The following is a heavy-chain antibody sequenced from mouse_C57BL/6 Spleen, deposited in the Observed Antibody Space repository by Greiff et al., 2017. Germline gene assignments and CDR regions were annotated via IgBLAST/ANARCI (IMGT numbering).Heavy chain of an antibody. J-gene: IGHJ3*01. V-gene: IGHV1-76*01. CDR2: IYPGSGNT. Sequence: QVQLKESGAELVRPGASVKLSCKASGYTFPDYYINWVKQRPGQGLEWIARIYPGSGNTYYNEKFKGKATLTAEKSSSTAYMQLSSLTSEDSAVYFCAREGFADWGQGTLVTVSA. CDR3: AREGFAD. CDR1: GYTFPDYY.